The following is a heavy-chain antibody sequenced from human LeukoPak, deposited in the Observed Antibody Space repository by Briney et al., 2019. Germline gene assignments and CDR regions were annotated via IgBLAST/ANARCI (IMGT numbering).Heavy chain of an antibody. V-gene: IGHV4-59*01. D-gene: IGHD5-18*01. Sequence: SETLSLTCTVSGGSISSYYWSWIRQPPGKGLEWIGYIYYSGSTNYNPSLKSRVTISIDTSKNQFSLKLSSVTAADTAVYYCARDEGGIQVWLLLDYWGQGTLVTVSS. CDR3: ARDEGGIQVWLLLDY. CDR2: IYYSGST. CDR1: GGSISSYY. J-gene: IGHJ4*02.